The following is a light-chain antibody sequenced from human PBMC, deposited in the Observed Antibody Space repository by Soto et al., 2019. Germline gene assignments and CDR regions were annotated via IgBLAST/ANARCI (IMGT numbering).Light chain of an antibody. Sequence: QSVLTQPASVSGSPGQSITISCTGTSSDVGGYNYVSWYQQHPGKAPKLMIYEVSNRPSGVSNRFSGSKSGNTASLTISGLQAEDEADYYCCSYTTRSTWVFGGGTKVTVL. CDR3: CSYTTRSTWV. V-gene: IGLV2-14*01. J-gene: IGLJ3*02. CDR1: SSDVGGYNY. CDR2: EVS.